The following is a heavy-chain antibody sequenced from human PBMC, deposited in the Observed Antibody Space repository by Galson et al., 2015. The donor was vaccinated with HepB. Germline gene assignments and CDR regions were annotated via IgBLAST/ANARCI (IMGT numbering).Heavy chain of an antibody. CDR2: ITGEGDST. CDR1: GFAFDSHA. CDR3: AKGYGFFDS. J-gene: IGHJ5*01. V-gene: IGHV3-23*01. D-gene: IGHD5-18*01. Sequence: SLRLSCAASGFAFDSHAMSWVRQAPGRGLEWISGITGEGDSTFYADSVKGRFTVSKDNSNNMLYLQMNSLRAEDAGLYFCAKGYGFFDSWGQGILVTVSS.